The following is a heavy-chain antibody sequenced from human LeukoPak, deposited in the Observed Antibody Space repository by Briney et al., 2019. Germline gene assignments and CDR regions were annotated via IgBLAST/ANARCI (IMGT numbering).Heavy chain of an antibody. V-gene: IGHV1-69*05. J-gene: IGHJ4*02. CDR1: GGTFSSYA. CDR3: AVSGVHCGGDCSKDY. D-gene: IGHD2-21*02. Sequence: GASVKVSCKASGGTFSSYAISWVRQAPGQGLEWMGRIIPIFGTANYAQKFQGRVTITTDESTSTAYMELSSLRSEDTAVYYCAVSGVHCGGDCSKDYWGQGTLVTVSS. CDR2: IIPIFGTA.